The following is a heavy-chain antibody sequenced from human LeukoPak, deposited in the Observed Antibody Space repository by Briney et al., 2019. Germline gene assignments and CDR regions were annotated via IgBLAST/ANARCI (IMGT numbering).Heavy chain of an antibody. CDR2: IYPSDSDT. CDR1: GYSFTSHW. CDR3: ASHTYYYDSSGGLYYMDV. J-gene: IGHJ6*03. Sequence: GESLKISCKGSGYSFTSHWIGWVRQMPGKGLEWMGIIYPSDSDTRYSPSFQGQVTISADKSISTAYLQWSSLKASDTAMYYCASHTYYYDSSGGLYYMDVWGKGTTVIVSS. V-gene: IGHV5-51*01. D-gene: IGHD3-22*01.